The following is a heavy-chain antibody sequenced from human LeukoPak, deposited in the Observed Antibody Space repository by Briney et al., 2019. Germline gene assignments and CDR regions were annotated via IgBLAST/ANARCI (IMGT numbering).Heavy chain of an antibody. CDR2: INHSGRT. V-gene: IGHV4-34*01. J-gene: IGHJ5*02. D-gene: IGHD3-10*01. CDR1: GGSFSAYY. Sequence: SETLSLTCGVYGGSFSAYYWSWIRQPPGKGLEWIGNINHSGRTNYNTSLNSRATITVETSKNQFTVKLKSVTAANAADYYGKRGGYYGSGNDFRFDPWGQGTLVTVSS. CDR3: KRGGYYGSGNDFRFDP.